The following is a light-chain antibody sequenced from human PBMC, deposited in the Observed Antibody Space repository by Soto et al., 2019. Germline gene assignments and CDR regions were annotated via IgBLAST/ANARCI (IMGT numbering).Light chain of an antibody. CDR1: QSVGSY. J-gene: IGKJ3*01. Sequence: EIVLTQSPATLSLSPGERATLSCRASQSVGSYLAWYQHIPGRAPRLVIHDASNRATGIPARFSGSGSGTDFILTISSLEPEDFAVYYCQQRTDWPRFTFGPGTKVDIK. V-gene: IGKV3-11*01. CDR3: QQRTDWPRFT. CDR2: DAS.